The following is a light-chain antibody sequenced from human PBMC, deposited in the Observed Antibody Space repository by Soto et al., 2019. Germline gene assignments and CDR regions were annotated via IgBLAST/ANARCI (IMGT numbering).Light chain of an antibody. CDR3: AAWDDSLNGYV. V-gene: IGLV1-44*01. CDR2: SNN. J-gene: IGLJ1*01. Sequence: QSALTQPPSAFGTPGQRVTLSCSGNSPNIGSNTVNWYQQLPGTAPKLLIYSNNQRPSGVPDRFSGSKSGTSASLAISGLQSEDEADYYCAAWDDSLNGYVFGTGTKVT. CDR1: SPNIGSNT.